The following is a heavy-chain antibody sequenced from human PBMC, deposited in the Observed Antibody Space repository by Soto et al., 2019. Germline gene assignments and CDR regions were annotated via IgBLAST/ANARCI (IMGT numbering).Heavy chain of an antibody. CDR3: ARHSRGINTPNFIEF. Sequence: PGVSLKLSCESSGYTFNTYSISCLRQLPGKGLDCMGFIYPGDSEATYSPSFRGQVTSSVDKSVSTAYLQWSGLKASDTAMYYCARHSRGINTPNFIEFWGQGTLV. CDR1: GYTFNTYS. J-gene: IGHJ4*02. CDR2: IYPGDSEA. D-gene: IGHD2-15*01. V-gene: IGHV5-51*01.